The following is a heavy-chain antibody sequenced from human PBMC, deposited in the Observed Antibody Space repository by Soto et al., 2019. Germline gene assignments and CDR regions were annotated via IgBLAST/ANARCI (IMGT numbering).Heavy chain of an antibody. CDR3: AREVEWLLSQGAFEI. V-gene: IGHV1-18*01. D-gene: IGHD3-3*01. J-gene: IGHJ3*02. Sequence: GASVKVSCKASGYTFTSYGISWVRQAPGQGLEWMGWFSAYNGNTNYAQKLQGRVTMTTDTSTSTAYMELRSLRSDDTAVYYCAREVEWLLSQGAFEIWGQGTMVTVSS. CDR1: GYTFTSYG. CDR2: FSAYNGNT.